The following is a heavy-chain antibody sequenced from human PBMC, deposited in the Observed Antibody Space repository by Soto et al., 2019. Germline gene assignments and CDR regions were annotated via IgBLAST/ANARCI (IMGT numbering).Heavy chain of an antibody. CDR2: IHYSGSI. Sequence: QLQLQESGPGLVRPSQTLSLTCTVSGGSMNIDHYHWTWIRQAPVQGLQWIGYIHYSGSIKSNPSLQSRLTMSGDTSKNLFSLNLSSVTAADTAVYFCVREDDGGDRDYYGLDVWGQGTTVTVSS. CDR3: VREDDGGDRDYYGLDV. V-gene: IGHV4-30-4*01. D-gene: IGHD2-21*02. CDR1: GGSMNIDHYH. J-gene: IGHJ6*02.